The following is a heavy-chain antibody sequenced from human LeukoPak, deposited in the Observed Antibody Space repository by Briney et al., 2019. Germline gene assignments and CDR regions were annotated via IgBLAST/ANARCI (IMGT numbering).Heavy chain of an antibody. D-gene: IGHD3-22*01. V-gene: IGHV3-23*01. CDR1: GFTSNNYA. CDR2: ITGNGDST. Sequence: PGGSLRLSCAASGFTSNNYALNWVRQAPGKGLEWVSSITGNGDSTYYAGSVKGRFTISRDNSQNTLYLQMNNLRADDTAVYYCAKTTMTVVYWFDPWGQGTLVTVSS. CDR3: AKTTMTVVYWFDP. J-gene: IGHJ5*02.